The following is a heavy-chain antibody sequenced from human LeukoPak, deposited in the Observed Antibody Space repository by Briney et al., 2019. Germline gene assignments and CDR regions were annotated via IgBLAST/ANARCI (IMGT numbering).Heavy chain of an antibody. CDR1: GGSISSYY. CDR3: ARVAGDYYYYYYMDV. V-gene: IGHV4-59*01. CDR2: IYYSGST. Sequence: SETLSLTCTVSGGSISSYYWSWIRQPPGKGLEWIGYIYYSGSTNYNPSLKSRVTISVDTSKNQFSLKLSSVTAADTAVYYCARVAGDYYYYYYMDVWGKGTTVTVSS. J-gene: IGHJ6*03. D-gene: IGHD3-10*01.